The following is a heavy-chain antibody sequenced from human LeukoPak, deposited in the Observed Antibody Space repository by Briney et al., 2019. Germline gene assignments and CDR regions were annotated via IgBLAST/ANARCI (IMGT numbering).Heavy chain of an antibody. J-gene: IGHJ3*02. V-gene: IGHV3-15*07. Sequence: GGSLRLSCVASGFTFSNYGMHWVRQAPGKGLEWVGRIKSKTDGGTTDYAAPVKGRFTISRDDSKNTLYLQMDSLKTEDTAVYYCTTLTTPDAFDIWGQGTMVTVSS. D-gene: IGHD3-9*01. CDR2: IKSKTDGGTT. CDR1: GFTFSNYG. CDR3: TTLTTPDAFDI.